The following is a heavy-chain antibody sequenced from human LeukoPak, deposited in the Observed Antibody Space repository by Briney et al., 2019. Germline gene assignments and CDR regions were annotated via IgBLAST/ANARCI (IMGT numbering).Heavy chain of an antibody. Sequence: GASVKVSCKASGGTFSSYAISWVRQATGQGLEWMGWMNPAGEDAGYAQKFQGRMTLTRDTSVSTVYMELSSLRSEDTAVYYCARGAVTTAVHWHFSLWGRGTLVTVSS. CDR1: GGTFSSYA. J-gene: IGHJ2*01. V-gene: IGHV1-8*02. CDR2: MNPAGEDA. CDR3: ARGAVTTAVHWHFSL. D-gene: IGHD4-17*01.